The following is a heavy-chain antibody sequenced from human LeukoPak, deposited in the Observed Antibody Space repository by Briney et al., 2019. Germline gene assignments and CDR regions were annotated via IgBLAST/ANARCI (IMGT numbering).Heavy chain of an antibody. J-gene: IGHJ4*02. Sequence: GRSLRLSCAASGFTFSSYAMHWVRQAPGKGLEWVAVISYDGSNKYYADSVKGRFTISRDNSKNTPYLQMNSLRPEDTAVYYCARSVVPAAHFDYWGQGTLVTVSS. CDR3: ARSVVPAAHFDY. CDR1: GFTFSSYA. V-gene: IGHV3-30*04. D-gene: IGHD2-2*01. CDR2: ISYDGSNK.